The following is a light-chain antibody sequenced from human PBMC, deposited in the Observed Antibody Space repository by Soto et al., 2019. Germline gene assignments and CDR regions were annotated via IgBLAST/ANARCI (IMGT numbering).Light chain of an antibody. CDR2: DVT. CDR1: SSDIGGYDY. CDR3: SSYAGNKLL. Sequence: QSALTQPPSASGSPGQSVTLSCTGTSSDIGGYDYVSRHQQYPGKAPKLMIYDVTKRPSGVPDRFSGSKSGNTASLTVSGLRAEDEADYYCSSYAGNKLLFGGGTKLTVL. V-gene: IGLV2-8*01. J-gene: IGLJ2*01.